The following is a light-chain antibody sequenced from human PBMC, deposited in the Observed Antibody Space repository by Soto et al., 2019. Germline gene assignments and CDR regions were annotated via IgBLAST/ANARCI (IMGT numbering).Light chain of an antibody. CDR1: SSDVGGYNY. Sequence: QSALTQPASVSGSHGQSITISCTGTSSDVGGYNYVSWYQQHPGKAPKLMIYDVSNRPSGVSNRFSGSKSGNTASLTISGLQAEDEADYYCSSYTSSSTLGGVFGTGTKVTVL. CDR3: SSYTSSSTLGGV. CDR2: DVS. V-gene: IGLV2-14*01. J-gene: IGLJ1*01.